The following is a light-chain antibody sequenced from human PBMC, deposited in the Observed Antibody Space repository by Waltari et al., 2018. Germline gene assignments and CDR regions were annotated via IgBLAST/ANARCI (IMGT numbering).Light chain of an antibody. CDR1: QSVSSNY. J-gene: IGKJ1*01. Sequence: FVLTQSPGTLSLSPGERVPLSCRASQSVSSNYLAWYQQKPGQAPRLLIYDASNRATGIADRFSGSGSGTDFTRTISRLEPEDVAVYYCQQYGRSPWTFGQGTKVEIK. CDR3: QQYGRSPWT. V-gene: IGKV3-20*01. CDR2: DAS.